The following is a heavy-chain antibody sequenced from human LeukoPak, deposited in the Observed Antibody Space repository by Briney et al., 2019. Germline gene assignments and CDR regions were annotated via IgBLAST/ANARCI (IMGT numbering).Heavy chain of an antibody. CDR3: ARGTTVTTVRYFDL. Sequence: PGGSLRLSCEDSGVTFSRYTMNWVRQAPWKGLEWVSSIDSGSSYIYYTDSVKGRFTVSRDNAKKSLYLQMNSLRAEDTAVYFCARGTTVTTVRYFDLWGRGTLVTVSS. CDR1: GVTFSRYT. CDR2: IDSGSSYI. D-gene: IGHD4-17*01. J-gene: IGHJ2*01. V-gene: IGHV3-21*01.